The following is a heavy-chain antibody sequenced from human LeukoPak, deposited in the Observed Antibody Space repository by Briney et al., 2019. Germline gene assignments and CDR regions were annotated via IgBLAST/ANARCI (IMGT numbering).Heavy chain of an antibody. CDR1: GFTFSSYA. CDR3: AKDKIWSSSFNFDY. CDR2: ISGSGGSA. V-gene: IGHV3-23*01. Sequence: PGGSLRLSCAASGFTFSSYAMSWVRQAPGKGLGWVSAISGSGGSAYYADSVKGRFTISRDNSKNTLYLQMNSLRAEDTAVYYCAKDKIWSSSFNFDYWGQGTLVTVSS. J-gene: IGHJ4*02. D-gene: IGHD6-6*01.